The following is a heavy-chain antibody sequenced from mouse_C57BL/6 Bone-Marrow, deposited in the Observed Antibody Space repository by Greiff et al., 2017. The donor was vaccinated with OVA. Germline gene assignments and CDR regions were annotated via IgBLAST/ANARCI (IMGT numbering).Heavy chain of an antibody. CDR3: ARMRGNSYYYAMDY. CDR2: IWWDDDK. D-gene: IGHD2-1*01. J-gene: IGHJ4*01. CDR1: GFSLSTFGMG. Sequence: QVTLKESGPGILQPSQTLSLTCSFSGFSLSTFGMGVGWIRQPSGKGLEWLAHIWWDDDKYYNPALKSRLTISKDTSKNQGFLKIANVDTADTATYYCARMRGNSYYYAMDYWGQGTSVTVSS. V-gene: IGHV8-8*01.